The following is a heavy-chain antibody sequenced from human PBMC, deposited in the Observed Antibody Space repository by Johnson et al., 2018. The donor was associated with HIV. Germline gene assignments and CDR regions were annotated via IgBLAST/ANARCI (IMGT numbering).Heavy chain of an antibody. CDR1: GFTVSSNY. CDR2: IYSGGST. Sequence: VQLVESGGGLVQPGGSLRLSCAASGFTVSSNYMSWVRQAPGKGLEWVSVIYSGGSTYYADSVKGRFTISRDNSKNTLYLQMNSLRAEDTAVYYCARSDITLVRGGAFDIWGQGTMVTVSS. J-gene: IGHJ3*02. V-gene: IGHV3-66*01. CDR3: ARSDITLVRGGAFDI. D-gene: IGHD3-10*01.